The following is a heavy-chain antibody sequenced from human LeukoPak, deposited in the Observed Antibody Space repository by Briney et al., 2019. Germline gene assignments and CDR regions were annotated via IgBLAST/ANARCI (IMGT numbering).Heavy chain of an antibody. CDR2: IKQDGSEK. CDR3: ARVVYYGSGNPPDY. V-gene: IGHV3-7*03. J-gene: IGHJ4*02. Sequence: GGSPRLSCVASGFTFNTYWMTWVRQAPGKGLEWVANIKQDGSEKYYVDSVKGRFTISRDNAKSSLYLQMNSLRAEDTAVYYCARVVYYGSGNPPDYWGQGTLVTVSS. D-gene: IGHD3-10*01. CDR1: GFTFNTYW.